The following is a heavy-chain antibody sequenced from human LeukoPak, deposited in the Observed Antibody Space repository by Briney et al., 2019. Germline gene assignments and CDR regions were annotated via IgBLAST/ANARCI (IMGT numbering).Heavy chain of an antibody. CDR1: GYTFTGYY. V-gene: IGHV1-2*06. J-gene: IGHJ6*03. CDR2: INPNSGDP. D-gene: IGHD1-1*01. CDR3: ARDKQLDWAHYYYYYMHV. Sequence: ASVKVSCKASGYTFTGYYIHWVRQAPGQGLEWMGRINPNSGDPNYPQKFQGRVTMTRDTSISTAYMEMSRLRSDDTAVYYCARDKQLDWAHYYYYYMHVWGKGTTVTVSS.